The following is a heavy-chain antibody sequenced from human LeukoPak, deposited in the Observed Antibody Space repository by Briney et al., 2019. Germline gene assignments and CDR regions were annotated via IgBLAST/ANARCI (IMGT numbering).Heavy chain of an antibody. CDR3: AKGSSSWDY. Sequence: GGSLRLSCASGFTFSSYGMHWVRQAPGKGLGWVAVISYDGSNKYYADSVKGRVTISRDNSKNTLYLQMNSLRAEDTAVYYCAKGSSSWDYWGQGTLVTVSS. V-gene: IGHV3-30*18. CDR1: GFTFSSYG. CDR2: ISYDGSNK. J-gene: IGHJ4*02. D-gene: IGHD6-6*01.